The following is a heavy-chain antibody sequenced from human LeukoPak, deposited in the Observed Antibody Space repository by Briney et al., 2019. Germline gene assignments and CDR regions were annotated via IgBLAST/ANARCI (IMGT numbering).Heavy chain of an antibody. J-gene: IGHJ4*02. Sequence: GGSLRLSCAASGFTFSSYAMRWVRQAPGKGLEWVSSITGSGDSTYYADSVKGRFTISRDNSKDTLYLQMNSLRAEDTAVYYCADSNYWYPVDYWGQGTLVTVSS. D-gene: IGHD4-11*01. CDR2: ITGSGDST. V-gene: IGHV3-23*01. CDR3: ADSNYWYPVDY. CDR1: GFTFSSYA.